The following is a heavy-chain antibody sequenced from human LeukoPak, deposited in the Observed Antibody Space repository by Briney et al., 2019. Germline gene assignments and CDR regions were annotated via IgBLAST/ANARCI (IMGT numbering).Heavy chain of an antibody. Sequence: GGSLKLSCAASGFTFSGSAMHWVRQASGKGLEWVGRIRSKANSYATAYAASVKGRFTISRDDSKNTAYLQMNSLKTEDTAVYYCTRHSEQYYDFWSGYSGDYWDQGTLVTVSS. CDR2: IRSKANSYAT. CDR3: TRHSEQYYDFWSGYSGDY. D-gene: IGHD3-3*01. J-gene: IGHJ4*02. CDR1: GFTFSGSA. V-gene: IGHV3-73*01.